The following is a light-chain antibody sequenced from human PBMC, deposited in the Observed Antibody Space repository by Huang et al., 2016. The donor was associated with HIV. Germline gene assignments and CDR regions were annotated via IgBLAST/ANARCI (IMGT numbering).Light chain of an antibody. CDR2: AAS. CDR3: QQSYNAPRT. CDR1: ENIRKY. Sequence: QSPSSLSAFVGDKVTITCRASENIRKYLNWYQQKPGKAPNLLLYAASSLQSGVPSRFSGSGTGTDFNLTINSLQPEDYATYFCQQSYNAPRTFGQGTKVEIK. J-gene: IGKJ1*01. V-gene: IGKV1-39*01.